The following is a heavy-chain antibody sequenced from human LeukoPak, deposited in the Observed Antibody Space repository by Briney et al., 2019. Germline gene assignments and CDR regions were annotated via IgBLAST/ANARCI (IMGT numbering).Heavy chain of an antibody. Sequence: GGSLRLSCAASGFTFSSYSMNWVRQAPGKGLEWVSSISSSSSYIYYADSVKGRSTISRDNAKNSLYLQMNSLRAEDTAVYYCARVAWGNDAFDIWGQGTMVTVSS. CDR3: ARVAWGNDAFDI. CDR2: ISSSSSYI. V-gene: IGHV3-21*01. J-gene: IGHJ3*02. D-gene: IGHD1-26*01. CDR1: GFTFSSYS.